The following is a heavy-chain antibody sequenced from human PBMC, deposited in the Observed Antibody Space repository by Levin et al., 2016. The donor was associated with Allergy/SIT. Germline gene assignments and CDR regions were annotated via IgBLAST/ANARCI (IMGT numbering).Heavy chain of an antibody. J-gene: IGHJ4*02. CDR3: AREATLGRARQYYFDY. D-gene: IGHD2-15*01. V-gene: IGHV3-48*03. Sequence: VRQAPGKGLEWVSYISSSGSTIYYADSVKGRFTISRDDAKNSLYLQMNSLRAEDTAVYYCAREATLGRARQYYFDYWGQGTLVTVSS. CDR2: ISSSGSTI.